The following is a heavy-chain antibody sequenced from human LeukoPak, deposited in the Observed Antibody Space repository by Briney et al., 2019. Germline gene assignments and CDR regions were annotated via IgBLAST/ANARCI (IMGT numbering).Heavy chain of an antibody. CDR1: GFTFSSYA. Sequence: PGGSLRLSCAASGFTFSSYAMHWVRQAPGKGLEWVAVISYDGSNKYYADSVKGRFTISRDNSKNTLYLQMNSLRAEDTAVYYCAREGYFDWLSPEYYFDYWGQGTLVTVSS. J-gene: IGHJ4*02. V-gene: IGHV3-30-3*01. CDR3: AREGYFDWLSPEYYFDY. CDR2: ISYDGSNK. D-gene: IGHD3-9*01.